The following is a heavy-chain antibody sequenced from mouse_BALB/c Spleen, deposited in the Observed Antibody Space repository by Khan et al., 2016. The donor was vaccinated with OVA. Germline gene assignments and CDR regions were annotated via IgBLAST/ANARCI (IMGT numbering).Heavy chain of an antibody. CDR1: GYTFTTYW. V-gene: IGHV1-7*01. Sequence: QIQLVQSGAELAKPGASVKMSCKASGYTFTTYWMHWVKQRPGQGLEWIGYINPTSGYTDYNEKFKDRATLSADKSSSTAYMQLSSLTSEDSAVYYCTSDRIDYWGQGTTLTVS. CDR2: INPTSGYT. J-gene: IGHJ2*01. CDR3: TSDRIDY.